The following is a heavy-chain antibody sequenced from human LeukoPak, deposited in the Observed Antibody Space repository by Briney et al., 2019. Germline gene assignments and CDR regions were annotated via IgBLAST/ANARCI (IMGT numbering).Heavy chain of an antibody. CDR2: IYTSGST. D-gene: IGHD6-19*01. V-gene: IGHV4-4*07. J-gene: IGHJ4*02. CDR3: AREFGGTPRGWRYSSGWLFDY. Sequence: SETLSLTCTVSGGSISSYYWSWIRQPAGKGLEWIGRIYTSGSTNYNPSLKSRVTMSVDTSKNQFSLKLSSVTAADTAVYYCAREFGGTPRGWRYSSGWLFDYWGQGTLVTVSS. CDR1: GGSISSYY.